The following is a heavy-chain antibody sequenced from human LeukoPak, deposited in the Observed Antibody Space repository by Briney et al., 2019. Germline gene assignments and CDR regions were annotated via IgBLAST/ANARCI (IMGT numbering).Heavy chain of an antibody. CDR3: ARDSGDTVTPSRPYFDY. J-gene: IGHJ4*02. V-gene: IGHV3-7*01. CDR1: EFTFSDYW. D-gene: IGHD4-11*01. Sequence: GGSLRLSCAASEFTFSDYWMSWVRQAPGKGLEWVANTKQDGSEKYYVDSVKGRFTISRDSAENSLYLQINSLRAEDTAVYYCARDSGDTVTPSRPYFDYWGQGTLVTVSS. CDR2: TKQDGSEK.